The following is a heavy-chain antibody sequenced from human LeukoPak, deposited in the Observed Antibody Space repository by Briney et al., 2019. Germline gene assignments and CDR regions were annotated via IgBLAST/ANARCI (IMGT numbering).Heavy chain of an antibody. CDR1: GFTFGSYG. V-gene: IGHV3-30*03. CDR3: ARDCTGGTCYDAFDI. Sequence: GGSLRLSCAASGFTFGSYGMHWVRQAPGKGLEWVTLISYDGSNKYYADSVKGRFTISRDNSKNTLYLQMNSLRAGDTAVYYCARDCTGGTCYDAFDIWGQGTMVTVSS. J-gene: IGHJ3*02. CDR2: ISYDGSNK. D-gene: IGHD2-15*01.